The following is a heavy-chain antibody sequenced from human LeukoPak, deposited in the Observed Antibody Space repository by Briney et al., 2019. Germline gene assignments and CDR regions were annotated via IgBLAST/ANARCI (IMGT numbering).Heavy chain of an antibody. J-gene: IGHJ6*02. V-gene: IGHV1-46*01. Sequence: GASVKVSCKASGYTFTSYYMHWVRQAPGQGLEWMGVINPSGGSTSYAQKFQGRVTMTRDTSTSTVYMELSSLRSEDTAVYYCARDMEMATIGVWGQGTTVTVSS. CDR2: INPSGGST. CDR3: ARDMEMATIGV. CDR1: GYTFTSYY. D-gene: IGHD5-12*01.